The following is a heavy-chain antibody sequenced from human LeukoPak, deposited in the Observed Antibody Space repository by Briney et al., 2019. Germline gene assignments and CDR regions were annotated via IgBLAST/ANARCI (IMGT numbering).Heavy chain of an antibody. Sequence: GVSVKVSCKASGYTFTSYDINWVRQATGQGLEWMGWMNPNSGNTGYAQKFQGRVTITRNTSISTAYMELSSLRSEDTAVYYCARGQSSVTTGIDYWGQGTLVTVSS. D-gene: IGHD4-17*01. J-gene: IGHJ4*02. CDR3: ARGQSSVTTGIDY. V-gene: IGHV1-8*01. CDR1: GYTFTSYD. CDR2: MNPNSGNT.